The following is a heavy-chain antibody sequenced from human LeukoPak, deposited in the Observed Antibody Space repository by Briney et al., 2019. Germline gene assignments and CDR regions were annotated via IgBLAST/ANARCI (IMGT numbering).Heavy chain of an antibody. D-gene: IGHD3-10*01. V-gene: IGHV3-48*01. CDR1: GFTFGDYS. J-gene: IGHJ4*02. CDR3: ARDQAGSGHYADY. CDR2: ISSSSTTI. Sequence: GGSLRLSCTASGFTFGDYSMNWVRQAPGKGLEWVSYISSSSTTIYYADFVKGQFTISRDYSKNTLYLHMNSLRAEDTAVYYCARDQAGSGHYADYWGQGTLVTVSS.